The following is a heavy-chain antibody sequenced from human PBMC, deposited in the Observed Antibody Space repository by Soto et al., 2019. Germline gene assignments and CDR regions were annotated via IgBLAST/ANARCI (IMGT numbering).Heavy chain of an antibody. CDR2: INPGGGSA. CDR1: GSANTRYY. CDR3: ARDTSGWSLNGLDV. D-gene: IGHD6-19*01. J-gene: IGHJ6*02. Sequence: QVDLVQSGAEVKKPGASVTISCKASGSANTRYYIHWVRQAPGRGLEWMGIINPGGGSASYAQKFQDRVTIDKDTSTGTVYMDLRSLRTEDTAVYYCARDTSGWSLNGLDVWGQGTTVNVSS. V-gene: IGHV1-46*01.